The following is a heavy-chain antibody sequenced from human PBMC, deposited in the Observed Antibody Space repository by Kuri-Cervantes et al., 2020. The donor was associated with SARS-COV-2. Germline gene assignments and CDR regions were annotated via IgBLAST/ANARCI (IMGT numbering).Heavy chain of an antibody. J-gene: IGHJ5*02. Sequence: SETLSLTCTVSGGSISSYYGSWIRQPPGKGLEWIGYIYYSGSTNYNPSLKSRVTISVDTSKNQFSLKLSSVTAADTAVYYCARAPDYYDFWSGYYRNWFDPWGQGTLVTVSS. CDR2: IYYSGST. CDR1: GGSISSYY. CDR3: ARAPDYYDFWSGYYRNWFDP. D-gene: IGHD3-3*01. V-gene: IGHV4-59*01.